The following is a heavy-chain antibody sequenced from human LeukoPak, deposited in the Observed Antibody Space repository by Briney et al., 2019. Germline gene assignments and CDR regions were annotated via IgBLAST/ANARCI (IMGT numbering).Heavy chain of an antibody. CDR3: ARDRVIVATLNYYYYYGMDV. V-gene: IGHV3-53*01. D-gene: IGHD5-12*01. CDR1: GFTLSSYS. J-gene: IGHJ6*02. CDR2: IYSGGST. Sequence: GGSLRLSCAASGFTLSSYSMNWVRQAPGKGLEWVSVIYSGGSTYYADSVKGRFTISRDNSKNTLYLQMNSLRAEDTAVYYCARDRVIVATLNYYYYYGMDVWGQGTTVTISS.